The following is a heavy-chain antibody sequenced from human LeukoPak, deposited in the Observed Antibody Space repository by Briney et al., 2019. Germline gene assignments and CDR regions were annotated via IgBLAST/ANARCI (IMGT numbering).Heavy chain of an antibody. V-gene: IGHV3-21*01. CDR3: ARDRTNYYDSSGYWDY. Sequence: GGSLRLSCAASGFTFSSYSMNWVRQAPGKGLEWVSSISGSSSYICYADSVKGRFTISRDNAKNSLYLQMNSLRAEDTAVYYCARDRTNYYDSSGYWDYWGQGTLVTVSS. J-gene: IGHJ4*02. CDR2: ISGSSSYI. D-gene: IGHD3-22*01. CDR1: GFTFSSYS.